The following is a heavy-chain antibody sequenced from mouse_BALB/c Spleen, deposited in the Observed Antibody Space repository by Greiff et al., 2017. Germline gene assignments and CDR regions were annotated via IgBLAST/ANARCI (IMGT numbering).Heavy chain of an antibody. J-gene: IGHJ1*01. CDR3: ARLGGSSWYFDV. V-gene: IGHV1-87*01. CDR2: IYPGDGDT. D-gene: IGHD1-1*01. CDR1: GYTFTSYW. Sequence: VQLQQSGAELARPGTSVKLSCKASGYTFTSYWMQWVKQRPGQGLEWIGAIYPGDGDTRYTQKFKGKATLTADKSSSTAYMQLSSLASEDSAVYYCARLGGSSWYFDVWGAGTTVTVSS.